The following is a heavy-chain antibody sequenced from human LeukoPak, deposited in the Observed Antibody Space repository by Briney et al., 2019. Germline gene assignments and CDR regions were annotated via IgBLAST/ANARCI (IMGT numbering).Heavy chain of an antibody. V-gene: IGHV4-59*01. J-gene: IGHJ2*01. CDR2: IYYSGST. CDR1: GGSISSYY. Sequence: SETLSLTCTVTGGSISSYYWSWIRQPPGKGLEWIGYIYYSGSTNYNPSLKSRVTISVDTSKNQFSLKLSSVTAADTAVYYCARVPAAIPVGWYFDLWGRGTLVTVSS. D-gene: IGHD2-2*02. CDR3: ARVPAAIPVGWYFDL.